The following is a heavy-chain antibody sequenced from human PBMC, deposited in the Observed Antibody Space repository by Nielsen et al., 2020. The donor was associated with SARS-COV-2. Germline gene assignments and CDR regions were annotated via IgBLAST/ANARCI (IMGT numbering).Heavy chain of an antibody. CDR2: IIPIFDTA. CDR1: GGTFSSYA. D-gene: IGHD6-6*01. CDR3: ARGSIAARPVGTTYYYMDV. V-gene: IGHV1-69*13. J-gene: IGHJ6*03. Sequence: SVKVSCKASGGTFSSYAISWVRQAPGQGLEWMGGIIPIFDTANYAQKFQGRVTITADESTSTAYMELSSLRSEDTAVYYCARGSIAARPVGTTYYYMDVWGKGTTVTVSS.